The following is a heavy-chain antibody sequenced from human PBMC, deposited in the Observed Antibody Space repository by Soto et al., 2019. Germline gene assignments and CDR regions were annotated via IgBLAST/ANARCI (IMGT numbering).Heavy chain of an antibody. D-gene: IGHD5-12*01. J-gene: IGHJ1*01. V-gene: IGHV1-69*08. CDR1: GGTFSSYT. CDR3: ARDGYKYGSFQH. Sequence: QVQLVQSGAEVKKPGSSVKVSCKASGGTFSSYTISWVRQAPGQGLEWMGRIIPILGIANYAQKFQGRVTITADKSTSTDYMELSSLRSEETAVYYCARDGYKYGSFQHWGQGTLVTVSS. CDR2: IIPILGIA.